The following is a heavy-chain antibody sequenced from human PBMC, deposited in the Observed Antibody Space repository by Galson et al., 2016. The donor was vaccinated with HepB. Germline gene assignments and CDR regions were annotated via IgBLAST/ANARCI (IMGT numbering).Heavy chain of an antibody. Sequence: SLRLSCAASGLIFSPYWMHWVRQAPGKGLMWLSHINSDGSTTAYADSVRGRFSISRDNAKNTLYLHMNSVRAEETAVYYCALEKIYVGSLDGWGQGTTVTVSS. J-gene: IGHJ6*02. CDR1: GLIFSPYW. CDR3: ALEKIYVGSLDG. D-gene: IGHD3-10*01. V-gene: IGHV3-74*03. CDR2: INSDGSTT.